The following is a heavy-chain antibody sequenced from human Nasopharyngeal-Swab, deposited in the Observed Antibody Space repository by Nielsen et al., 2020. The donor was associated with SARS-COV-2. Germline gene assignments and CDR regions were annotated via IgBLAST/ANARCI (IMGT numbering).Heavy chain of an antibody. CDR1: GYTVTSYG. D-gene: IGHD2-2*01. J-gene: IGHJ6*02. V-gene: IGHV1-18*01. CDR2: ISAYNGNT. CDR3: ARDGGIVVVPAATGEPYYYYGMDV. Sequence: ASVKVSCKASGYTVTSYGISWVRQAPGQGLEWMGWISAYNGNTNYAQKLQGRVTMTTDTSTSTANMELRSLRSDDTAVYYCARDGGIVVVPAATGEPYYYYGMDVWGQGTTVTFSS.